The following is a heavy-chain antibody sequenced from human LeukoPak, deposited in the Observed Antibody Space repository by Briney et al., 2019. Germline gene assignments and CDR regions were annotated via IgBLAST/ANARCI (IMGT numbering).Heavy chain of an antibody. CDR3: AREHGTTIFGVIRGAFDI. V-gene: IGHV1-69*13. CDR2: FIPIFGTA. J-gene: IGHJ3*02. CDR1: GGTFSSYA. Sequence: SVKVSCKASGGTFSSYAISWVRQATGHGLDWMGRFIPIFGTANYAQKFQGRVTITADESTSTAYMELSSLRSEDTAVYYCAREHGTTIFGVIRGAFDIWGQGTMVTVS. D-gene: IGHD3-3*01.